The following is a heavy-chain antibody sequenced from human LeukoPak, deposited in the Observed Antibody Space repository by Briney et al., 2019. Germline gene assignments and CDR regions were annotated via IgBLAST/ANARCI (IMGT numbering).Heavy chain of an antibody. CDR1: EFTFSSYW. CDR3: ARDGSLPDY. CDR2: INSDGSST. V-gene: IGHV3-74*01. J-gene: IGHJ4*02. Sequence: GGSLRLSCAASEFTFSSYWLHWVRQAPGEGLVWVSYINSDGSSTSCADYVKGRFAISRDNARNTLYLQMNSLRVEDTAVYYCARDGSLPDYWGQGTLVTVSS.